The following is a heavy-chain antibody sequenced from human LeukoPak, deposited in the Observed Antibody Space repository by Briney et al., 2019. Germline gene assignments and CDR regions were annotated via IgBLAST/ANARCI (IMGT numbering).Heavy chain of an antibody. CDR1: GFTFSSYW. J-gene: IGHJ4*02. CDR2: IKQDGSEK. Sequence: GGSLRLSCAASGFTFSSYWMSWVRQAPGKGLEWVANIKQDGSEKYYVDSVKGRFTISRDNAKNSLYLQMKSLRAEDTAVYYCARARYYDILTGYYQRNLYFDYWGQGTLVTVSS. CDR3: ARARYYDILTGYYQRNLYFDY. V-gene: IGHV3-7*01. D-gene: IGHD3-9*01.